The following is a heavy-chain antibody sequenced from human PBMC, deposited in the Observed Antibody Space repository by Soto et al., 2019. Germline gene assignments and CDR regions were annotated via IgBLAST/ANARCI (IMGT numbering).Heavy chain of an antibody. V-gene: IGHV3-23*01. Sequence: QLLESGGGLVQPGGSLRLSCATSGFTFSSYAMTWVRQAPGKGPEWVSAISVSGGNTYYADSVKGRFSISRDNSKNTLYLQMNSLRAEDTAVYYCAKDQGLGIPGGYDAFDSWGQGTMITVSS. CDR1: GFTFSSYA. J-gene: IGHJ3*02. CDR3: AKDQGLGIPGGYDAFDS. D-gene: IGHD7-27*01. CDR2: ISVSGGNT.